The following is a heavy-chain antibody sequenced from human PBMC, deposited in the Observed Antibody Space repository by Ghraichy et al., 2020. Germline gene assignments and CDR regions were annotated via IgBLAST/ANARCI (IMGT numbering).Heavy chain of an antibody. CDR3: ARGRKSSQQLVPLPFDY. D-gene: IGHD6-13*01. J-gene: IGHJ4*02. V-gene: IGHV4-34*01. Sequence: GSLRLSCAVYGGSFTSFWRWIRQPPGKGLEWIGEINHWGSTHYNPSLKSRVTLSVDRSKDQFSLKLSSVTAANPAVFYCARGRKSSQQLVPLPFDYWGQGTLLTVSS. CDR1: GGSFTSF. CDR2: INHWGST.